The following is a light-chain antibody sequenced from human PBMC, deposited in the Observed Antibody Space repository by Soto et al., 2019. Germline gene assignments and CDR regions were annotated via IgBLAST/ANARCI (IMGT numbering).Light chain of an antibody. CDR1: GSDVGSYKY. Sequence: QSALTQPASVSGSPGQSITISCTGTGSDVGSYKYVSWYQQHPGKAPNLIIFEVSNRPSGVSDRFSGSKSGNTASLTISGLQAEDEADYYCSSYTSSSTWVFGTGTKVTVL. CDR3: SSYTSSSTWV. CDR2: EVS. V-gene: IGLV2-14*01. J-gene: IGLJ1*01.